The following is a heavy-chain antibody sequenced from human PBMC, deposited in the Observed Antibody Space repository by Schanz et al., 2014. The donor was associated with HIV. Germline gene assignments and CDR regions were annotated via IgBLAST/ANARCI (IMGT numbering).Heavy chain of an antibody. J-gene: IGHJ4*02. CDR3: ATAAVTDYSDN. D-gene: IGHD4-17*01. V-gene: IGHV3-11*06. CDR1: GFTFSDYH. CDR2: ISSSSSYI. Sequence: QVQLVESGGGLVKPGGSLRLSCAASGFTFSDYHMSWIRQAPGKGLEWVSYISSSSSYIFYADSVKGRFTISRDNAKKSLYLQMDSLRAEDTAVYYCATAAVTDYSDNWGQGTLVTVSS.